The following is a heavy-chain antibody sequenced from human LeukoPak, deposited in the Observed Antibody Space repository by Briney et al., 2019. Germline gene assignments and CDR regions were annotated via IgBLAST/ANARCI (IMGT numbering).Heavy chain of an antibody. CDR3: ARGDNWNPIDY. V-gene: IGHV3-21*01. CDR1: GFTVSSNY. J-gene: IGHJ4*02. CDR2: ISSSSSYI. D-gene: IGHD1-20*01. Sequence: GGSLRLSCAASGFTVSSNYMSWVRQAPGKGLEWVSSISSSSSYIYYADSVKGRFTISRDNAKNSLYLQMNSLRAEDTAVYYCARGDNWNPIDYWGQGTLVTVSS.